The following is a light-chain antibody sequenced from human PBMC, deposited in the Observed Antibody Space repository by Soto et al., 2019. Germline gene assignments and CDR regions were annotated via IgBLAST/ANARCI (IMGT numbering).Light chain of an antibody. Sequence: QSVLTQPPSVSGTPGQRVTVSCSGGRSNIGSNTVHWYQQLPGAAPKLLIYRDNQRPSGVPDRFSGSKSGTSASLAISGLRSEDEADYYCAAWDDSLSGVVFGGGTKLTVL. J-gene: IGLJ2*01. CDR2: RDN. V-gene: IGLV1-47*01. CDR1: RSNIGSNT. CDR3: AAWDDSLSGVV.